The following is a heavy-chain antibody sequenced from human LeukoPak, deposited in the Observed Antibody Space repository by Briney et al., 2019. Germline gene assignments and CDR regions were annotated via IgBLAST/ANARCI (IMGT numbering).Heavy chain of an antibody. CDR2: IWYDGSNK. CDR3: ARDLVISSSIYYYGMDV. V-gene: IGHV3-33*01. CDR1: GFTFSSYG. D-gene: IGHD6-13*01. J-gene: IGHJ6*02. Sequence: GRSLRLSCAASGFTFSSYGMRWVRQAPGKGLEWVAVIWYDGSNKYYADSVKGRFTISRDNSKNTLYLQMNSLRAEDTAVYYCARDLVISSSIYYYGMDVWGQGTTVTVSS.